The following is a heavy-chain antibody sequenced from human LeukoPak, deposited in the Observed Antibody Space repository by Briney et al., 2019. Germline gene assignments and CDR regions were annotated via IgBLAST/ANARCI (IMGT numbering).Heavy chain of an antibody. CDR1: AFTFSSYT. Sequence: GGSLRLSCAASAFTFSSYTMNWVRQAPGKGLERVSAITSSRSYIYYAESVKGRFTISRDNAKNSVYLQMNSLRAGDAAVYYCARDPTPRYCSGGSCYTHYGMDVWGQGTTVTVSS. CDR2: ITSSRSYI. J-gene: IGHJ6*02. V-gene: IGHV3-21*06. CDR3: ARDPTPRYCSGGSCYTHYGMDV. D-gene: IGHD2-15*01.